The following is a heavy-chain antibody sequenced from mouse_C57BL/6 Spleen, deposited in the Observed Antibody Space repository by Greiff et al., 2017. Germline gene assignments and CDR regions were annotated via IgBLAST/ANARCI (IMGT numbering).Heavy chain of an antibody. CDR2: IYPGDGDT. Sequence: QVQLQQSGAELVKPGASVKISCKASGYAFSSYCMNWVKQRPGKGLEWIGEIYPGDGDTKYNGKFKGKATLTADKSSSTAYRQLSSLTSEDSAVYYCARGAVPNYFDYWGQGTTLTVSS. V-gene: IGHV1-80*01. J-gene: IGHJ2*01. CDR1: GYAFSSYC. CDR3: ARGAVPNYFDY.